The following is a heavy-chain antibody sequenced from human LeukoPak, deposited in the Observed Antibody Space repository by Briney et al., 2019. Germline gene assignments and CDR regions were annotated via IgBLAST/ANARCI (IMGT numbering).Heavy chain of an antibody. CDR1: GGTFSSYA. V-gene: IGHV3-30-3*01. J-gene: IGHJ4*02. Sequence: SCKASGGTFSSYAMHWVRQAPGKGLVWVAVISYDGSNKYYADSVKGRFTISRDNSKNTLYLQMNSLRAEDTAVYYCARGGSGSHLRYWGQGTLVTVSS. D-gene: IGHD3-10*01. CDR3: ARGGSGSHLRY. CDR2: ISYDGSNK.